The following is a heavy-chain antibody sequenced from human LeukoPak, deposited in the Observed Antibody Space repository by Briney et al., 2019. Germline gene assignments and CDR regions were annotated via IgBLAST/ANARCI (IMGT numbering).Heavy chain of an antibody. J-gene: IGHJ5*02. Sequence: SETLSLTCTVSGGSISSYYWGWIRQPPGKGLEWIGSIYYSGSTYYNPSLKSRVTISVDTSKNQFSLKLSSVTAADTAVYYCARGIIVGATWGENDNWFDPWGQGTLVTVSS. V-gene: IGHV4-39*07. D-gene: IGHD1-26*01. CDR2: IYYSGST. CDR1: GGSISSYY. CDR3: ARGIIVGATWGENDNWFDP.